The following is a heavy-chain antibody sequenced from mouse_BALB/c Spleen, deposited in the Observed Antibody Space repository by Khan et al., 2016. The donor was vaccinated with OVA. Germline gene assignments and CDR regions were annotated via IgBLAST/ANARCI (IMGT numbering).Heavy chain of an antibody. CDR1: GYTFTSHT. D-gene: IGHD2-14*01. V-gene: IGHV1-4*01. J-gene: IGHJ4*01. Sequence: QVQLLQSGAELARPGASVKMSCKASGYTFTSHTMYWVKQRPGQGLEWIGYINPSSDYTQYNQKFNDKATLTADISSSPAYMQLSSLTSEDSAVYYCAGRTTEDALDYWGQGTSVTVSS. CDR2: INPSSDYT. CDR3: AGRTTEDALDY.